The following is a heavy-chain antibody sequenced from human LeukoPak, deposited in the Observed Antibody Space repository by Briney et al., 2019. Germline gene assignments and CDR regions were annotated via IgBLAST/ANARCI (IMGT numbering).Heavy chain of an antibody. Sequence: GASVKVSCKASGYTFTSYGISWVRQAPGQGLEWMGWISAYNGNTNYAQKLQGRVTMTTDTSTSTAHMELRSLRSDDTAVYYCARADGTGSYFPFWFDPWGRGTLVTVSS. CDR1: GYTFTSYG. D-gene: IGHD3/OR15-3a*01. CDR3: ARADGTGSYFPFWFDP. J-gene: IGHJ5*02. CDR2: ISAYNGNT. V-gene: IGHV1-18*01.